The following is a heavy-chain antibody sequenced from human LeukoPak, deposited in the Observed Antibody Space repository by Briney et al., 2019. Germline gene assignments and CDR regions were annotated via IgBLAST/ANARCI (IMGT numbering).Heavy chain of an antibody. CDR1: GFTFSDYY. Sequence: GGSLRLSCAASGFTFSDYYMSWIRQAPGKGLEWVSYISSSGSTIYYADSVKGRFTISRDNAKNSLYLQMNSLRAEDTAVYYWWRRPDWVGFDYWGQGTLVTVSS. CDR2: ISSSGSTI. V-gene: IGHV3-11*04. J-gene: IGHJ4*02. D-gene: IGHD1-26*01. CDR3: WRRPDWVGFDY.